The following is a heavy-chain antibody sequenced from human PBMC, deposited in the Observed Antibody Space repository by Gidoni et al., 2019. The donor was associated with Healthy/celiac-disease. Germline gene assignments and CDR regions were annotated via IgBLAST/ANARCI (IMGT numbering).Heavy chain of an antibody. CDR1: GGYISSGGDY. D-gene: IGHD5-12*01. CDR3: ARISGYDYVMIDY. Sequence: QVHLQESGPGLVKPSQTLSITCTVYGGYISSGGDYWSWIRQHPGKGLEWIGYIYYSGSTYYNPSLKSRVTISVDTSKNQFSLKLSSVTAADTAVYYCARISGYDYVMIDYWGQGTLVTVSS. CDR2: IYYSGST. J-gene: IGHJ4*02. V-gene: IGHV4-31*03.